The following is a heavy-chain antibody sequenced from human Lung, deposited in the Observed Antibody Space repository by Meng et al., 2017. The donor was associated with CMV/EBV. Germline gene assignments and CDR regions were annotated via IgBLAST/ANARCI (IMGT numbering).Heavy chain of an antibody. J-gene: IGHJ4*02. CDR3: ARVGQWLPIDY. CDR2: IYHSGST. V-gene: IGHV4-4*02. Sequence: QGELQEAGAGLVKASGTLSLTCAVSGGSISSSNWGSWVRQPPGKGLEWIGEIYHSGSTNYNPSLKSRVTISVDKSKNQFSLNLSSVTAADTAVYYCARVGQWLPIDYWGQGTLVTVSS. D-gene: IGHD6-19*01. CDR1: GGSISSSNW.